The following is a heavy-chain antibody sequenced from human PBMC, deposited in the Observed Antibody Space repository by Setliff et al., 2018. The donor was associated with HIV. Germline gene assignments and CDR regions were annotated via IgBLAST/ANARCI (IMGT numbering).Heavy chain of an antibody. CDR3: ARAPPGIQNDAFDV. V-gene: IGHV4-4*09. CDR1: GGSISGYY. J-gene: IGHJ3*01. Sequence: SETLSLTCNVSGGSISGYYWSWVRQPPGKGLEWIGHIYTNGYTNYNPSLKSRVTISVDTSRDQFSLQLTSVTAADTAVYYCARAPPGIQNDAFDVWGQGTMVTVSS. CDR2: IYTNGYT.